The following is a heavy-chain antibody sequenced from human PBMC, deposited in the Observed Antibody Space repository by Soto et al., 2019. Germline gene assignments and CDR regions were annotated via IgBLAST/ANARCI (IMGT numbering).Heavy chain of an antibody. J-gene: IGHJ4*02. CDR2: IYWDGVE. Sequence: SGPTLVKPTQTLTLTCTISGFSLSTSGVGVGWIRQPPGKALEWLALIYWDGVERYSPSLKSRLRITMDSSKNLVVLTMTSMDPVDTATYYCAHSPCSGGTCYLFDYWGQGALVTVSS. CDR1: GFSLSTSGVG. V-gene: IGHV2-5*02. D-gene: IGHD2-15*01. CDR3: AHSPCSGGTCYLFDY.